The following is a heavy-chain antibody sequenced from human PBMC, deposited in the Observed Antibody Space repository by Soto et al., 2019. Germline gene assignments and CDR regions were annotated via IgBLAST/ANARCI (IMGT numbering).Heavy chain of an antibody. D-gene: IGHD5-18*01. Sequence: GEALKISWKGSGYSFAGYWITWVRQKPGKGLELMGRIDPSDSQTYYSPSFRGHVTISVTKSITTVFLQWSSLRDSDTAMYYCARQIYDSDTGPNFKCYFHXWGQGTRVTVSX. CDR1: GYSFAGYW. CDR3: ARQIYDSDTGPNFKCYFHX. V-gene: IGHV5-10-1*01. J-gene: IGHJ4*02. CDR2: IDPSDSQT.